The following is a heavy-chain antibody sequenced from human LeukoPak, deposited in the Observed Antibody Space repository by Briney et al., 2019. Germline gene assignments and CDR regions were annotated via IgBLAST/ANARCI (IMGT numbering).Heavy chain of an antibody. V-gene: IGHV4-4*02. D-gene: IGHD5-18*01. J-gene: IGHJ4*02. CDR2: IYYSGST. CDR1: GGSISSSNW. Sequence: SGTLSLTCAVSGGSISSSNWWSWVRQPPGKGLEWIGSIYYSGSTYYNPSLKSRVTISVDTSKNQFSLKLSSVTAADTAVYYCARLIGYSYGFQDYWGQGTLVTVSS. CDR3: ARLIGYSYGFQDY.